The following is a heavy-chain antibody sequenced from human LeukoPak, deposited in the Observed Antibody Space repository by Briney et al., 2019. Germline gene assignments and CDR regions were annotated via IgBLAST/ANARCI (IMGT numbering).Heavy chain of an antibody. Sequence: ASVKVSCKASGGTFSSYAISWVRQAPGQGLEWMGGIIPIFGTAHYAQKFQGRVTITADESTSTAYMELSSLRSEDTAVYYCATHRQFYSSSPPGGERDFHYWGQGTLVTVSS. CDR2: IIPIFGTA. D-gene: IGHD6-13*01. CDR1: GGTFSSYA. CDR3: ATHRQFYSSSPPGGERDFHY. J-gene: IGHJ4*02. V-gene: IGHV1-69*13.